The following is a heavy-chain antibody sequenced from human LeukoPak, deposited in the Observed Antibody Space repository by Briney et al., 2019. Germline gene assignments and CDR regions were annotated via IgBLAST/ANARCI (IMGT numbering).Heavy chain of an antibody. CDR1: GFIFSSFA. D-gene: IGHD2-21*02. CDR2: VSHDGSNK. J-gene: IGHJ4*02. Sequence: PGGSLRLSCAASGFIFSSFAIHWVRQSPGKGLEWVAVVSHDGSNKYYTDSVKGRFTVSRDNSKNTLYLQMNSLRPEDTSVYYCATERAGVVTLQYWGQGTLVTVSS. V-gene: IGHV3-30*04. CDR3: ATERAGVVTLQY.